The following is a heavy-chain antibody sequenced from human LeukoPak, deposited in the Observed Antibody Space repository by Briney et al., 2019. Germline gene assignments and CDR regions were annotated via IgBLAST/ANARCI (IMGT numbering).Heavy chain of an antibody. V-gene: IGHV3-23*01. CDR3: ANNVLLWFGEFH. D-gene: IGHD3-10*01. CDR1: GFTFSSYA. J-gene: IGHJ4*02. Sequence: GGSLRLSCAASGFTFSSYAMSWVRQAPGKGLEWVSAISGSGGSTYYADSVKGRVTISRDNSKNTLYLQMNSLRAEDTAVYYCANNVLLWFGEFHWGQGTLVTVSS. CDR2: ISGSGGST.